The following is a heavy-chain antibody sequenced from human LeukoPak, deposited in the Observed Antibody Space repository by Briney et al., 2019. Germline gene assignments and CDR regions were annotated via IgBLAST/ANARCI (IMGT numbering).Heavy chain of an antibody. D-gene: IGHD3-22*01. CDR1: GFTFPNYA. CDR3: AKGRYYDSSGYYGFASGPNDY. V-gene: IGHV3-23*05. J-gene: IGHJ4*02. Sequence: GGSLRLSCAASGFTFPNYAMSWVRQSPGKGLDWVSSIYSSGSTYYADSVKGRFTISRDNSKNTLYLQMNSLRAEDTAVYYCAKGRYYDSSGYYGFASGPNDYWGQGTLATVSS. CDR2: IYSSGST.